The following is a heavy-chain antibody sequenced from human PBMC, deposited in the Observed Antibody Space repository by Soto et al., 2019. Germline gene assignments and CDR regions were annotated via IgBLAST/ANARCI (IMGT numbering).Heavy chain of an antibody. J-gene: IGHJ6*03. D-gene: IGHD3-16*02. CDR3: VRGASAASLYNCYRDV. CDR2: IIPVIGMK. CDR1: GGVFGSYT. Sequence: QVQLVQSGAEVKKPGSSVTVSCKTSGGVFGSYTFAWVRQAPGRGLEWMGRIIPVIGMKTYAQKFQGRLTFIAGILTNTAFLELSSLRTEDTAKYYCVRGASAASLYNCYRDVWGEGTAVTVSS. V-gene: IGHV1-69*02.